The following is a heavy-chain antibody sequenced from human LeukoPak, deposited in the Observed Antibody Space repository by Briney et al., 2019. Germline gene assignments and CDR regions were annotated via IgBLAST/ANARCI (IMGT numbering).Heavy chain of an antibody. CDR3: ATDLLGY. CDR2: IKSKTDGGTA. Sequence: GGSLSLSCRGSGFTSFTFNNAWMSWVRQTPGKGLEWVGRIKSKTDGGTADYTAPVKGRFSISRDDSRNMVYLQVNSLTTEDTAVYYCATDLLGYWGQGTLVTVSP. CDR1: GFTSFTFNNAW. V-gene: IGHV3-15*01. J-gene: IGHJ4*02.